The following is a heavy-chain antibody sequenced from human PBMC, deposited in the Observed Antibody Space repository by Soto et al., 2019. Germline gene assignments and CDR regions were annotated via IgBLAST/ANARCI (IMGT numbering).Heavy chain of an antibody. V-gene: IGHV3-23*01. CDR3: AKDVGIAAAGYPPNQYFQH. Sequence: EVQLLESGGGLVQPGGSLRLSCAASGFTFSSYAMSWVRQAPGKGLEWVSAISGSGGSTYYADSVKGRFTISRDNSKNTLYLQMNSLRAEDTAVYYCAKDVGIAAAGYPPNQYFQHWGQGTLVTVSS. CDR2: ISGSGGST. J-gene: IGHJ1*01. D-gene: IGHD6-13*01. CDR1: GFTFSSYA.